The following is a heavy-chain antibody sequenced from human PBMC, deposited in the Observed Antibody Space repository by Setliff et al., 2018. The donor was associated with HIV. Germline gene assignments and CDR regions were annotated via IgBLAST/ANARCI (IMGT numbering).Heavy chain of an antibody. CDR3: AREWRTAMVKYYFDY. CDR1: GYTFTSYG. CDR2: ISGYNGNT. D-gene: IGHD5-18*01. Sequence: ASVKVSCKASGYTFTSYGISWVRQAPGQGLEWMGWISGYNGNTKYVQKYQGRVTMTTDTSTSTVYMELRSLRSDDTAVYYCAREWRTAMVKYYFDYWGQGTLVTVSS. J-gene: IGHJ4*02. V-gene: IGHV1-18*01.